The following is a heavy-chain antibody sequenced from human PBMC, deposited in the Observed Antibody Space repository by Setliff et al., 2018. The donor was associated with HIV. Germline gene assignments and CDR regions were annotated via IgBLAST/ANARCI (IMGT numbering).Heavy chain of an antibody. CDR3: ARRDGRSMNAFEI. Sequence: ESLKISCKGSAYSFTTFWIAWVRQMPGEGLEWMGIIYPDDSNIRYNPSFQSQVTISADKSITTAYLQVNNLKASDTATYYCARRDGRSMNAFEIWGPGTMVTVS. J-gene: IGHJ3*02. D-gene: IGHD6-13*01. CDR1: AYSFTTFW. V-gene: IGHV5-51*01. CDR2: IYPDDSNI.